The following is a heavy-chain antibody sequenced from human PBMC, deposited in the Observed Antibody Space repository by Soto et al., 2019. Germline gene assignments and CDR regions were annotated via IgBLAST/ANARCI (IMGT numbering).Heavy chain of an antibody. CDR3: ARPLVAPVAGPYYYGMDV. CDR2: IWYDGNTK. J-gene: IGHJ6*02. Sequence: VGSLRLSCAASGFTFNTYGFNWVRQAPGKGLEWVAVIWYDGNTKYYADSVKGRFTISRDNLKNTLYLQMNSLTAEDTAVYYCARPLVAPVAGPYYYGMDVWGQGTTVTVSS. V-gene: IGHV3-33*01. CDR1: GFTFNTYG. D-gene: IGHD6-19*01.